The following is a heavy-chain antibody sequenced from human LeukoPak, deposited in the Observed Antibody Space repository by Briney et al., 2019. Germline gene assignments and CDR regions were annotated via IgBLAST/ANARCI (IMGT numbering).Heavy chain of an antibody. J-gene: IGHJ4*02. Sequence: GGSLRLSCATSGFTFSNAWMSWVRQAPGKGLEWVGRIKSKTDGGTTEYAAPVRGRFTISRDDSKNTVYLQMNSLKIDDTGAYYCTTVPPWVTTGYFNYWGQGTLVTVSS. CDR2: IKSKTDGGTT. CDR3: TTVPPWVTTGYFNY. CDR1: GFTFSNAW. D-gene: IGHD4-17*01. V-gene: IGHV3-15*01.